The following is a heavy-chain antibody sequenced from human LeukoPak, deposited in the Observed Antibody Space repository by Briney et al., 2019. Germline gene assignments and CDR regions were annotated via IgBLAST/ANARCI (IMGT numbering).Heavy chain of an antibody. CDR1: GGSISTYY. V-gene: IGHV4-59*08. J-gene: IGHJ4*02. D-gene: IGHD5-12*01. CDR3: ARLQGRGDNYLDF. CDR2: VSYSGST. Sequence: PSETLSLTCTVSGGSISTYYWSWLRQPPGKGLEWIGYVSYSGSTNYNPSLKTLKSRVTMSVDTSKNQFSLKGSSVTAADTAVYYCARLQGRGDNYLDFWGQGALVTVSS.